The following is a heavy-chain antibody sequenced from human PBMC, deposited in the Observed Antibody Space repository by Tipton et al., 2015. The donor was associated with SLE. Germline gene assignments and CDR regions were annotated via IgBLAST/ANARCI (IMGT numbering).Heavy chain of an antibody. Sequence: TLSLTCTVSGGSIRSVGYYWGWIRLPPGKGLEWIGSLYYGATTYRNPSLESRVTISVDTSKNQFSPRLSSVTAADTAVYYCASHVGDGYMGYYYGMDVWGQGP. CDR1: GGSIRSVGYY. V-gene: IGHV4-39*07. CDR2: LYYGATT. J-gene: IGHJ6*02. CDR3: ASHVGDGYMGYYYGMDV. D-gene: IGHD5-24*01.